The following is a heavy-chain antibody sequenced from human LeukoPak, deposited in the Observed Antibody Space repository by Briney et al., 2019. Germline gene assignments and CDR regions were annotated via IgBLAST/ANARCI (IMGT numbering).Heavy chain of an antibody. CDR2: ISSSSSYI. D-gene: IGHD6-19*01. CDR3: ARDPLYSSGWYAFDY. CDR1: GFTFSSYS. Sequence: GGSLGLSCEASGFTFSSYSMNWVRQAPGKGLEGVSSISSSSSYIYYADSVKGRFTISSDNAKNSLYLQMNSLRAEDTAVYYCARDPLYSSGWYAFDYWGQGALVTVSS. J-gene: IGHJ4*02. V-gene: IGHV3-21*01.